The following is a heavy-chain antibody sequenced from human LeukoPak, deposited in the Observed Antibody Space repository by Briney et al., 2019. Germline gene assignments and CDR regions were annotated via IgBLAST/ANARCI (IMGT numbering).Heavy chain of an antibody. CDR2: IIPIFGTA. V-gene: IGHV1-69*13. CDR1: GGTFSSYA. Sequence: GASVKVSCKASGGTFSSYAISWVRQAPGQGLEWMGGIIPIFGTANYAQKFQGRVTITADESTSTAYMELSSLRSEDTAVYYCALVVVPAAADLPYYYYYYMDVWGKGTTVTVSS. D-gene: IGHD2-2*01. CDR3: ALVVVPAAADLPYYYYYYMDV. J-gene: IGHJ6*03.